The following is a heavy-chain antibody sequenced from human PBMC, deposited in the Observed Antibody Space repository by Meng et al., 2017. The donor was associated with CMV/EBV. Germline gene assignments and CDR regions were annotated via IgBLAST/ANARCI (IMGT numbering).Heavy chain of an antibody. V-gene: IGHV4-59*01. Sequence: SETLSLTCTVSGGSISNYYWSWIRQLPGKGLEWIGYIYYSGNTDYNPSLKSRVTISLDTSKNQFSLKLSSVTAADTAIYYCARAHPYYDYVWGSYRSRGAFDIWGQGTMVTVSS. CDR1: GGSISNYY. CDR2: IYYSGNT. J-gene: IGHJ3*02. D-gene: IGHD3-16*02. CDR3: ARAHPYYDYVWGSYRSRGAFDI.